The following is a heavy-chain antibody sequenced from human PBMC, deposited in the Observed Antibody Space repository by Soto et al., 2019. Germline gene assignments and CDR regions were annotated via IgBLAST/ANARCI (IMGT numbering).Heavy chain of an antibody. D-gene: IGHD4-17*01. J-gene: IGHJ4*02. CDR2: LLRSGSTT. CDR3: AKDAVSGDGIWLLDS. V-gene: IGHV3-23*01. CDR1: GFTFTNYA. Sequence: EVQLLESGGGLVQPGGSLRLSCAASGFTFTNYAMTWARQAPGKGLEWVSSLLRSGSTTYYADSVKGRFTISSDISANSLDLHMDSLRAEDTAVYYCAKDAVSGDGIWLLDSWGQGTVVTVSS.